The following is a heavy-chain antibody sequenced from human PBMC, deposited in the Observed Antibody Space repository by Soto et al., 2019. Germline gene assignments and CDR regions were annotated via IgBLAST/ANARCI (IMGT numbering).Heavy chain of an antibody. CDR3: ARGGSSGWYGWFDP. CDR2: IYTSGST. J-gene: IGHJ5*02. CDR1: GGSISSYY. V-gene: IGHV4-4*07. Sequence: QVQLQESGPGLVKPSETLSLTCTVSGGSISSYYWSWIRQPAGKGLEWIGRIYTSGSTNYNPSLKSRVTMAVDTSKNQFSLKLSSVTATDTAVYYCARGGSSGWYGWFDPWGQGTLVTVSS. D-gene: IGHD6-19*01.